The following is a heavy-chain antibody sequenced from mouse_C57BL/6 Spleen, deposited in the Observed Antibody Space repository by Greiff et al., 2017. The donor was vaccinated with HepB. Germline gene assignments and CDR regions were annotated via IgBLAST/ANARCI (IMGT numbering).Heavy chain of an antibody. J-gene: IGHJ4*01. CDR1: GYTFTGYW. CDR2: ILPGSGST. CDR3: ARRFITTVVGYYYAMDY. V-gene: IGHV1-9*01. D-gene: IGHD1-1*01. Sequence: QVQLQQSGAELMKPGASVKLSCKATGYTFTGYWIEWVKQRPGHGLEWIGEILPGSGSTNYNEKFKGKATFTADTSSNTAYMQLSSLTTEDSAIYYCARRFITTVVGYYYAMDYWGQGTSVTVSS.